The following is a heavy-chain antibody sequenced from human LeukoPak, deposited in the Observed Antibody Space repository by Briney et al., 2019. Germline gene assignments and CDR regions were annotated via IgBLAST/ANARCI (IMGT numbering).Heavy chain of an antibody. D-gene: IGHD3-10*01. CDR1: GGPLSTYT. CDR3: ARDTSVGSGMQC. CDR2: IYHGGTT. V-gene: IGHV4-59*01. Sequence: SETLSPTCSVSGGPLSTYTWSWVRQSPGKGLEWIGYIYHGGTTNYSPSLKSRATISAHTARNQFSLRLRSVTAADTAIYYCARDTSVGSGMQCWGQGTLVSVSS. J-gene: IGHJ4*02.